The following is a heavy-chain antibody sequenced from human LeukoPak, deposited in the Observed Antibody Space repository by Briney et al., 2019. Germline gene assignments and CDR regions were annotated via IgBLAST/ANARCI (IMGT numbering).Heavy chain of an antibody. V-gene: IGHV3-21*01. D-gene: IGHD6-19*01. CDR1: GFTFSSYS. J-gene: IGHJ1*01. Sequence: GGSLRLSCAASGFTFSSYSMNWVRQAPGKGLEWVSSISSSSSYIYYADSVKGRFTISRDNAKNSLYLQMNSLRAEDTAVYYCARSFSIGIAVAGYFQHWGQGTLVTVSS. CDR2: ISSSSSYI. CDR3: ARSFSIGIAVAGYFQH.